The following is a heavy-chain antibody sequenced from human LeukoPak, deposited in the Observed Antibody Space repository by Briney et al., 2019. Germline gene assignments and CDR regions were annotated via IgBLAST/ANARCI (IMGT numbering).Heavy chain of an antibody. CDR3: AKEGRTTWYRGWFDS. Sequence: GGSLRLSCAASGFTFSSYGLSWVRQTPGKGLEWVSTISDSDDTTDYADSVKGRFTISRDNSKNTLYLQMNSLRAADTAVYYCAKEGRTTWYRGWFDSWGQGTLVIVSS. D-gene: IGHD6-13*01. V-gene: IGHV3-23*01. J-gene: IGHJ5*01. CDR1: GFTFSSYG. CDR2: ISDSDDTT.